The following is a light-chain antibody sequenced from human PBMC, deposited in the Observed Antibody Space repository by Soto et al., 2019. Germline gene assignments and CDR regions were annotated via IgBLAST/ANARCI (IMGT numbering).Light chain of an antibody. CDR3: KSWDSSLSASV. Sequence: QSVLTQPPSVSGAPGQRVTISCTGSSSNIGPDYDVHWYQQLPGTAPKLLIYGDSNRPSGVPDRFSGSRSGTSASLAITGLQAEHEADHYCKSWDSSLSASVFGSGTKVTVL. J-gene: IGLJ1*01. CDR1: SSNIGPDYD. V-gene: IGLV1-40*01. CDR2: GDS.